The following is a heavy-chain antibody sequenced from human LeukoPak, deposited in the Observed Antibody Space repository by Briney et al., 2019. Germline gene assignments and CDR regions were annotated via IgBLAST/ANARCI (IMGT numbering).Heavy chain of an antibody. V-gene: IGHV4-34*01. J-gene: IGHJ3*02. D-gene: IGHD4-23*01. CDR1: GGSISSYY. CDR2: INHSGST. Sequence: SETLSLTCTVSGGSISSYYWSWIRQPPGKGLEWIGEINHSGSTNYDPSLKSRVAISVDTSKNQFSLKLSSVTAADTAVYYCAREYGGHQVAFDIWGQGTMVTVSS. CDR3: AREYGGHQVAFDI.